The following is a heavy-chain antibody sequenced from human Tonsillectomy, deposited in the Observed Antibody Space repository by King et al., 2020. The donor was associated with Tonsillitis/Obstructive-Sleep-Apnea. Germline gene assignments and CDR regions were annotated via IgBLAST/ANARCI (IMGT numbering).Heavy chain of an antibody. CDR3: TRNKGSGIAARPSYYYYYMDV. D-gene: IGHD6-6*01. CDR1: GFTFGDYA. Sequence: VQLVESGGGLVQPGRSLRLSCTASGFTFGDYAMSWVRQAPGKGLEWVGFIRSKAYGGTTEYAASVKGRFTISRDDSKSIAYLQMNSLKTEDTAVYYCTRNKGSGIAARPSYYYYYMDVWGKGTTVTVSS. V-gene: IGHV3-49*04. CDR2: IRSKAYGGTT. J-gene: IGHJ6*03.